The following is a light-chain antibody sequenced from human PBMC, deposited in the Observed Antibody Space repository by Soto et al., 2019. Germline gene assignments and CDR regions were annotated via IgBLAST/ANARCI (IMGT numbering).Light chain of an antibody. J-gene: IGKJ1*01. V-gene: IGKV1-5*01. CDR1: HSISTW. CDR3: QQYDSSPRT. Sequence: DIQMTQSPSTLSASVGDRVTITCRASHSISTWLAWYQQKPGKAPKALIYDVSSLESGVPSRFSGSGSGTDFTLTISRLEPEDFAVYYCQQYDSSPRTFGQGTKVDIK. CDR2: DVS.